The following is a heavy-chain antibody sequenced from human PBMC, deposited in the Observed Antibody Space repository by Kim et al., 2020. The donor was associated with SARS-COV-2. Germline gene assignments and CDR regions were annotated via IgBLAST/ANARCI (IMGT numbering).Heavy chain of an antibody. CDR3: AKVREPQYCSGGSCQSSRIYYYYGMDV. CDR2: ISGSGGST. D-gene: IGHD2-15*01. V-gene: IGHV3-23*01. J-gene: IGHJ6*02. CDR1: GFTFSSYA. Sequence: GGSLRLSCAASGFTFSSYAMSWVRQAPGKGLEWVSAISGSGGSTYYADSVKGRFTISRDNSKNTLYLQMNSLRAEDTAVYYCAKVREPQYCSGGSCQSSRIYYYYGMDVWGQGTTVTVSS.